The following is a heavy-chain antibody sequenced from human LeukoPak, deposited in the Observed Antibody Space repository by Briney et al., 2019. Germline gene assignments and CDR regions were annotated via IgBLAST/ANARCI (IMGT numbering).Heavy chain of an antibody. D-gene: IGHD3-10*01. J-gene: IGHJ4*02. CDR1: GFTFSSYA. CDR2: ISYDGSNK. V-gene: IGHV3-30-3*01. Sequence: GGSLRLSCAASGFTFSSYAMHWVRQAPGKGLEWVAVISYDGSNKYYADSVKGRFTISRDNSKNTLYLQMNSLRAEDTAVYYCAREVVTMVRGVTPNYYFDYWGQGTLVTVSS. CDR3: AREVVTMVRGVTPNYYFDY.